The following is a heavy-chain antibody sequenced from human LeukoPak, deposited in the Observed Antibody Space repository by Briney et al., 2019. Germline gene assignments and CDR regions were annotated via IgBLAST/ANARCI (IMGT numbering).Heavy chain of an antibody. CDR2: IGTAGDT. V-gene: IGHV3-13*01. CDR1: GFTFSSYD. J-gene: IGHJ3*02. D-gene: IGHD6-13*01. CDR3: ARVQPAAIAAAGTGAFDI. Sequence: GGSLRLSCAASGFTFSSYDMHWVRQATGKGLEWVSAIGTAGDTYYPGSVKGRFTISRENAKNSLYLQMNSLRAGDTAVYYCARVQPAAIAAAGTGAFDIWGQGTMVTVSS.